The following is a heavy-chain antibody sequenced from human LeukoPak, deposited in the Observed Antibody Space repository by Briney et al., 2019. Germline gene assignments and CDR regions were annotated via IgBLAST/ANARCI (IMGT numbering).Heavy chain of an antibody. CDR3: ARVGEYIVVPEGAFDI. J-gene: IGHJ3*02. Sequence: ASVKVSCKASGYTFTGYYMHWVRQAPGQGPEWMGWINPNSGGTNYAQKFQGWVTMTRDTSISTAYMELSRLRSDDTAVYYCARVGEYIVVPEGAFDIWGQGTMVTVSS. CDR1: GYTFTGYY. V-gene: IGHV1-2*04. D-gene: IGHD2-15*01. CDR2: INPNSGGT.